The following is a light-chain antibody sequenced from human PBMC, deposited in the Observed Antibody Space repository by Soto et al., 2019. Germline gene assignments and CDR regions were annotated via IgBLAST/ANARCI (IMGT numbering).Light chain of an antibody. Sequence: EIVLTQSPGTLSLSPGERATLSCRASQRVSSSYLAWYQQKPGQAPRLLIYGASSRATGIPDRFSGSGSVTDFTLTISRLEPEDFAVYYCHQYGTYTFGQGTKLEIK. CDR2: GAS. CDR3: HQYGTYT. J-gene: IGKJ2*01. V-gene: IGKV3-20*01. CDR1: QRVSSSY.